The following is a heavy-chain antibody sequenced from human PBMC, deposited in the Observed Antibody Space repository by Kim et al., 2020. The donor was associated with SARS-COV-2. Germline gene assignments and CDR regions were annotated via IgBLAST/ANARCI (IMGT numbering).Heavy chain of an antibody. CDR1: GFTFTKVW. Sequence: GGSLRLSCAASGFTFTKVWLSWVRQAPGKGLEWVGRIRSKVDGGTADYAAPVKGRFTISRDDSKNTLYLQMNGLRAEDTAFYHCTTDYERIGGLCDGGTCDPASLWGQGTLVTVSS. V-gene: IGHV3-15*01. J-gene: IGHJ4*02. CDR3: TTDYERIGGLCDGGTCDPASL. CDR2: IRSKVDGGTA. D-gene: IGHD2-21*01.